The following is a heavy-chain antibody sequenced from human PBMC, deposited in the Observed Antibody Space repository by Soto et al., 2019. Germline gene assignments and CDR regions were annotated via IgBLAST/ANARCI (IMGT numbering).Heavy chain of an antibody. D-gene: IGHD6-13*01. CDR2: ISGYNGNT. J-gene: IGHJ1*01. V-gene: IGHV1-18*01. Sequence: QVRLVQSGAEVKKPGASVKVSCKASGYTFTNYGISWVRQAPGQGLEWMGWISGYNGNTKYAQKRQGRVAMTTDTSTSTAFMEVRSLTSDDTAVYYCARGGSSWSAEYFQHWGQGSLVIVSS. CDR3: ARGGSSWSAEYFQH. CDR1: GYTFTNYG.